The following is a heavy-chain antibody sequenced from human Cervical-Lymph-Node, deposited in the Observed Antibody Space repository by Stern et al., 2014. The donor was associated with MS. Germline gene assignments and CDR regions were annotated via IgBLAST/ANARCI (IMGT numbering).Heavy chain of an antibody. CDR1: GGSISSGGDY. V-gene: IGHV4-61*02. CDR3: ARDFFP. D-gene: IGHD2/OR15-2a*01. Sequence: QVQLQESGPGLVKPSQTLTLTCTVSGGSISSGGDYWTWIRQPAGKGLEWIGLIYSSGSTNYNPSLRSRVTISADTSKNQISLRLTSVTAADTAVYYCARDFFPWGQGTLVTVSS. CDR2: IYSSGST. J-gene: IGHJ5*02.